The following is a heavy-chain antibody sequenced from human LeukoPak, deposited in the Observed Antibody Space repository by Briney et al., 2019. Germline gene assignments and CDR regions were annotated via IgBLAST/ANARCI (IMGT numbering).Heavy chain of an antibody. D-gene: IGHD3-3*01. J-gene: IGHJ5*02. Sequence: ASVKVSCKASGDTFTAYYMHGVGQAPRQGREWMGWINPNSGGTNDAQKFQGRVTMTRDTSISTAYMELSRLRSHDTALYYCARDRFLEWYWFDPWGQGTLVTVSS. CDR2: INPNSGGT. CDR1: GDTFTAYY. CDR3: ARDRFLEWYWFDP. V-gene: IGHV1-2*02.